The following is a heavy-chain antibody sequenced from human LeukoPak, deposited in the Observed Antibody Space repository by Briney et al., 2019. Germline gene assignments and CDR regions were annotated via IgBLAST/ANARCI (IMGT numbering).Heavy chain of an antibody. D-gene: IGHD3-16*01. J-gene: IGHJ4*02. Sequence: GGSQRLSCAASGFTFSSYSMNWVRQAPGKGLEWVSSISSSSSYIYYADSVKGRFTISRDNAKNSLYLQMNSLRAEDTAVYYCARDRGKGVDYWGQGTLVTVSS. V-gene: IGHV3-21*01. CDR2: ISSSSSYI. CDR1: GFTFSSYS. CDR3: ARDRGKGVDY.